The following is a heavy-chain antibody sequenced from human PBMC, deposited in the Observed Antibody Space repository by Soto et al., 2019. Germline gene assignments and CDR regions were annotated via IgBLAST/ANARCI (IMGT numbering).Heavy chain of an antibody. CDR2: VFHSGST. D-gene: IGHD1-20*01. CDR1: GASISDSHW. Sequence: QVQLQESGPGLVKPSGTLSLTCVVSGASISDSHWWTWVRQPPGKGLEWIGEVFHSGSTNYNPTLKSRVTISIAKSRDQFSLNLNYVTAADTAVYYCAKNNDYASDAWGQGTTVTVSS. J-gene: IGHJ6*01. V-gene: IGHV4-4*02. CDR3: AKNNDYASDA.